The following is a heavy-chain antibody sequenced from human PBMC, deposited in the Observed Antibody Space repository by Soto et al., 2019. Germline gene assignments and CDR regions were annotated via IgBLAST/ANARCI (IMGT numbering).Heavy chain of an antibody. CDR3: ARGGADILTGPLDY. CDR1: GFIFSNYW. V-gene: IGHV3-74*01. J-gene: IGHJ4*02. CDR2: IKSGEIGI. D-gene: IGHD3-9*01. Sequence: EVQLVESGGGLVQPGGSLRLSCAASGFIFSNYWMHWVRQAPGKGLVWVSRIKSGEIGISYVDSVKGRFTISRDNAKNTLYLQMNSLRVEDTAVYYCARGGADILTGPLDYWGQGTLVTVSS.